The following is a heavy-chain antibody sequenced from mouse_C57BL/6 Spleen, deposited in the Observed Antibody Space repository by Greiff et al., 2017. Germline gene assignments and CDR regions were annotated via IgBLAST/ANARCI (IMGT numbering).Heavy chain of an antibody. CDR2: IYPSDSET. J-gene: IGHJ2*01. Sequence: VQLQQPGAELVRPGSSVKLSCKASGYTFTSYWMDWVKQRPGQGLEWIGNIYPSDSETHYNQKFKDKATLTVDKSSSTAYMQLSSLTSEDSAVYYCAIRQLRLRFDYWGQGTTLTVSS. CDR1: GYTFTSYW. D-gene: IGHD3-2*02. V-gene: IGHV1-61*01. CDR3: AIRQLRLRFDY.